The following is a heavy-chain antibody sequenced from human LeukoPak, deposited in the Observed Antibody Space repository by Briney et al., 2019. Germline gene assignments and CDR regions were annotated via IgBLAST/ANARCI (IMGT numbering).Heavy chain of an antibody. V-gene: IGHV4-61*02. J-gene: IGHJ4*02. Sequence: TPSETLSLTCTVSGGSISSGSYYWSWIRQPAGKGLEWIGRIYTSGSTNYNPSLKSRVTISVDTSKNQFSLKLSSVTAADTAVYYCARGTGSSGYLFFDYWGQGTLVTVSS. CDR2: IYTSGST. CDR3: ARGTGSSGYLFFDY. D-gene: IGHD3-22*01. CDR1: GGSISSGSYY.